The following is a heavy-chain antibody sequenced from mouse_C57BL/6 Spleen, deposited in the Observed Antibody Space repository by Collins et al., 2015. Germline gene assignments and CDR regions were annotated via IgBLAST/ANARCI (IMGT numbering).Heavy chain of an antibody. CDR3: AIGAYYGNYEGYFDV. CDR2: IHPSDSDT. D-gene: IGHD2-10*01. CDR1: SYW. J-gene: IGHJ1*03. Sequence: SYWMHWVKQRPGQGLEWIGRIHPSDSDTNYNQKFKGKATLTVDKSSSTAYMQLSSLTSEDSAVYYCAIGAYYGNYEGYFDVWGTGTTVTVSS. V-gene: IGHV1-74*01.